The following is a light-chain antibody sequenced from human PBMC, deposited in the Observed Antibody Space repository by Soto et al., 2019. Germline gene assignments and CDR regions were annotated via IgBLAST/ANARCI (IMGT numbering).Light chain of an antibody. Sequence: DNQMTQSPSSLSASVGDRVTITCQVSHDISNYLNWYQQKPGKAPKLLIYAASSLQSGVPSRFSGSGSGTDFTLTIIILQPEDFATYYCHQSYSSPPITFGQGTRLDI. CDR3: HQSYSSPPIT. V-gene: IGKV1-39*01. CDR1: HDISNY. CDR2: AAS. J-gene: IGKJ5*01.